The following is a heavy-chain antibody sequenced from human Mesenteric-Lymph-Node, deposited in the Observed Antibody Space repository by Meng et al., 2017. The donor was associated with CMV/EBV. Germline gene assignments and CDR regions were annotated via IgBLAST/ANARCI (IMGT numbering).Heavy chain of an antibody. CDR3: ARGRYYSGENYFDY. D-gene: IGHD3-10*01. Sequence: GSLRLSCAASGFSLRSFEMNWVRQAPGQGLEWISYIDSSGSTLYYADSVKGRFTISRDSAKNSLYLQMSSLRAEDTAVYYCARGRYYSGENYFDYWGQGTLVTVSS. CDR1: GFSLRSFE. CDR2: IDSSGSTL. J-gene: IGHJ4*02. V-gene: IGHV3-48*03.